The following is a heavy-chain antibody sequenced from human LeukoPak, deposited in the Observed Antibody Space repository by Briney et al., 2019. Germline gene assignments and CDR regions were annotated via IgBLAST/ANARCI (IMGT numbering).Heavy chain of an antibody. D-gene: IGHD3-22*01. V-gene: IGHV4-34*01. CDR3: ARRDDSSGYHKIFDY. CDR1: GGSFSGYY. Sequence: SETLSLTCAVYGGSFSGYYWSWIRQPPGKGLEWIGEINHSGSTNYNPSLKSRVTISVDTSKNQFSLKLSSLTAADTAVYYCARRDDSSGYHKIFDYWGPGTLVTVSS. J-gene: IGHJ4*02. CDR2: INHSGST.